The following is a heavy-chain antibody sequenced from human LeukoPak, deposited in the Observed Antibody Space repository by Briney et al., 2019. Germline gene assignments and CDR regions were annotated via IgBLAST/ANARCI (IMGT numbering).Heavy chain of an antibody. Sequence: ASVKVSCKASGYPFSTYGISWVRQAPGQGLEWMGWISAYNGKTYYAQKFQGRVTMTWDTSISTAYMELSSLRSDDTAVYYCTSDTYYYDSTGLGHWFDPWGQGTLVTVSS. D-gene: IGHD3-22*01. CDR2: ISAYNGKT. CDR1: GYPFSTYG. CDR3: TSDTYYYDSTGLGHWFDP. J-gene: IGHJ5*02. V-gene: IGHV1-18*01.